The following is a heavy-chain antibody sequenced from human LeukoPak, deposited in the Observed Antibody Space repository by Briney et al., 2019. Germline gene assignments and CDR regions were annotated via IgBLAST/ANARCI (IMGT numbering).Heavy chain of an antibody. CDR2: ISYDGSNK. V-gene: IGHV3-30*04. D-gene: IGHD3-3*01. J-gene: IGHJ4*02. Sequence: GGSLRLSCAASGFTFSSYAMHWVRQAPGKGLEWVAVISYDGSNKYYADSVKGRFTISRDIAKNTLYLQMSSLRAEDTGVYYCAKDHYWSIDYWGRGTLVTVSS. CDR1: GFTFSSYA. CDR3: AKDHYWSIDY.